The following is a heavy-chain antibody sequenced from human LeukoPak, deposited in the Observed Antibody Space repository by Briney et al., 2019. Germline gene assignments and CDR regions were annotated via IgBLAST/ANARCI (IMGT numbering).Heavy chain of an antibody. CDR1: GGSISSSSYY. J-gene: IGHJ4*02. D-gene: IGHD3-22*01. Sequence: PSETLSLTCTVSGGSISSSSYYWGWIRQPPGKGLEWIGSIYYSGSTYYNPSLKSRVTISVDTSKNQFSLKLSSVTAADTAVYYCARVAGYDSSGWTSDYWGQGTLVTVSS. V-gene: IGHV4-39*07. CDR3: ARVAGYDSSGWTSDY. CDR2: IYYSGST.